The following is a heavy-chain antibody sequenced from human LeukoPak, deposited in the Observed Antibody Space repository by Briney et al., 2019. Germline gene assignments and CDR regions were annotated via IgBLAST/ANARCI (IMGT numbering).Heavy chain of an antibody. J-gene: IGHJ3*02. CDR2: INAGNGNT. CDR3: ASSGIVGATGGAFDI. V-gene: IGHV1-3*01. CDR1: GYTFTSYA. Sequence: ASVKVSCKASGYTFTSYAMHWVRQAPGQRLEWMGWINAGNGNTKYSQKFQGRVTITRDTSASTAYMELSSLRSEDTAVYYCASSGIVGATGGAFDIWGQGTMVTVSS. D-gene: IGHD1-26*01.